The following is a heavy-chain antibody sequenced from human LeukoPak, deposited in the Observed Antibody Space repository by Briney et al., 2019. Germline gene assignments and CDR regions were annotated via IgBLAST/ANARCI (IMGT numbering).Heavy chain of an antibody. CDR1: GFTFSSYA. D-gene: IGHD2-2*01. CDR2: ISGSGGST. V-gene: IGHV3-23*01. Sequence: GGSLRLSCAASGFTFSSYAMSWVRQAPWKGLEWVSAISGSGGSTYYADSVKGRFTISRDNSKNTLYLQMNSLRAENTAVYYCAKDRDIVVVPARFDPWGQGTLVTVSS. CDR3: AKDRDIVVVPARFDP. J-gene: IGHJ5*02.